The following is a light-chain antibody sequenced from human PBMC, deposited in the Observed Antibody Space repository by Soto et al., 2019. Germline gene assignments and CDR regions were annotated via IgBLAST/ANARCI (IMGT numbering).Light chain of an antibody. J-gene: IGKJ1*01. CDR3: QQRSNWPRT. V-gene: IGKV3-11*01. CDR1: QNSSNY. Sequence: IVFTQSPATLSLAPGKRATLSCRASQNSSNYLSWNQHKPGQAPRLLIYDVSNRATGIPARFSGSVSGTDFTLTISSLEPEDCAVYYYQQRSNWPRTFGQGTKVAIQ. CDR2: DVS.